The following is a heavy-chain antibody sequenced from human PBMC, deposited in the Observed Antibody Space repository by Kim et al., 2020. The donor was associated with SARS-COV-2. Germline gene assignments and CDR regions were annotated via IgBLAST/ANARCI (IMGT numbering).Heavy chain of an antibody. Sequence: KSRVTISVDTSKNQFSLKLSSVTAADTAVYYCARGSYYDSSGYLYYFDYWGQGTLVTVSS. D-gene: IGHD3-22*01. J-gene: IGHJ4*02. CDR3: ARGSYYDSSGYLYYFDY. V-gene: IGHV4-31*02.